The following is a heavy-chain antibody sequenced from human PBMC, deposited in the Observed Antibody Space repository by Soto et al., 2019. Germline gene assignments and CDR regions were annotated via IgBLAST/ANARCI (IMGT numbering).Heavy chain of an antibody. V-gene: IGHV1-3*01. CDR3: ARVYCSTPTCYGYYAMDV. D-gene: IGHD2-2*01. J-gene: IGHJ6*02. Sequence: ASVKVSCKASGYTFSNYAIHWVRQAPGQRLEWMGWINAGNGNTKYSQNLQGRVAITRDTSASTAYVELSSLRSEDTAVYYCARVYCSTPTCYGYYAMDVWGQGTTVTVSS. CDR1: GYTFSNYA. CDR2: INAGNGNT.